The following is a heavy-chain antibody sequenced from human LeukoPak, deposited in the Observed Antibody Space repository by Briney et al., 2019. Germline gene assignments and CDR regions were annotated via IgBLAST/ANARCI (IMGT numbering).Heavy chain of an antibody. D-gene: IGHD4/OR15-4a*01. V-gene: IGHV3-30*03. CDR3: SASRPHYGDYYGLDV. Sequence: GGSLRLSCAASGXTFSSYGVHWVRQAPGKGLEWVAVKSYDGSHKYSADSVKGRFTISRDNSKNTLYLQMNSLRTEDTAVYFCSASRPHYGDYYGLDVWGHGTTVTVSS. CDR1: GXTFSSYG. CDR2: KSYDGSHK. J-gene: IGHJ6*02.